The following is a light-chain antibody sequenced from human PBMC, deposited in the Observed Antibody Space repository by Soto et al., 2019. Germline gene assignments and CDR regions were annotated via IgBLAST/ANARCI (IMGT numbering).Light chain of an antibody. CDR3: SSYARRNNLL. J-gene: IGLJ2*01. Sequence: QSVLTQPPSASGSPGQSVTISGTGTSSDIGDYDYVSWYQQHPGKAPKLIIYEVTKRPSGVPDRFSGSKSGNSASLTVSGLQAEDEGDYFCSSYARRNNLLFGGGTQLTVL. CDR1: SSDIGDYDY. V-gene: IGLV2-8*01. CDR2: EVT.